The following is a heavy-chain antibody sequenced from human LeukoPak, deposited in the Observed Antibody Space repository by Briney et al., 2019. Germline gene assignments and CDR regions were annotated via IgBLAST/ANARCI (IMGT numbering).Heavy chain of an antibody. Sequence: GGSLRLSCAASGLTFGSYWMSWVRQAPGKGLEWVSAISGSGGSTYYADSVKGRFTISRDNSKNTLYLQMNSLRAEDTAVYYCAKDAAGQLVLDYWGQGTLVTVSS. CDR3: AKDAAGQLVLDY. CDR2: ISGSGGST. D-gene: IGHD6-6*01. V-gene: IGHV3-23*01. J-gene: IGHJ4*02. CDR1: GLTFGSYW.